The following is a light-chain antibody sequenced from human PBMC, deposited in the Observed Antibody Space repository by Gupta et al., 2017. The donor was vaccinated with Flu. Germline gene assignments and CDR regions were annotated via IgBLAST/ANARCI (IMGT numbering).Light chain of an antibody. CDR2: DAS. CDR3: RQDCMYPYT. V-gene: IGKV1-33*01. J-gene: IGKJ2*01. CDR1: QGIRNW. Sequence: PSSLSASVGDRVTITCRASQGIRNWLNWYRQKPGRAPELLIYDASELRPGVSSNFIGSGXGTXFTLTIXSLQPGEFATYYCRQDCMYPYTFGXGTKVDIK.